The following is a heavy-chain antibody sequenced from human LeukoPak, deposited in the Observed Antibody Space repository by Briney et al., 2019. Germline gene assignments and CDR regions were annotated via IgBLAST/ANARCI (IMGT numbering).Heavy chain of an antibody. CDR3: ARDKGGYKNGGFDF. D-gene: IGHD5-24*01. V-gene: IGHV4-4*07. J-gene: IGHJ4*02. CDR2: IYTSGST. CDR1: GGSISYHY. Sequence: PSETLALTCSGLGGSISYHYWSWIRQPAGQGLEWIGRIYTSGSTSYIPSLKSRVTMSLDTSKNQFSLNVSSVTAADTAVYYCARDKGGYKNGGFDFWGQGTLVTVSS.